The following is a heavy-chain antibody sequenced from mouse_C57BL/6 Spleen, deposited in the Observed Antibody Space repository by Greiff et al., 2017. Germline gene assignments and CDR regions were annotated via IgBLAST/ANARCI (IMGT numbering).Heavy chain of an antibody. Sequence: VQLQQPGAELVKPGASVKMSCKASGYTFTSYWITWVKQRPGQGLEWIGDIYPGSGSTNYNEKFKSKATLTVDTSSSTAYMQLRSLTSEDSAVYYCARGRAYYGNDYWGQGTTLTVSS. V-gene: IGHV1-55*01. CDR3: ARGRAYYGNDY. CDR2: IYPGSGST. D-gene: IGHD2-10*01. CDR1: GYTFTSYW. J-gene: IGHJ2*01.